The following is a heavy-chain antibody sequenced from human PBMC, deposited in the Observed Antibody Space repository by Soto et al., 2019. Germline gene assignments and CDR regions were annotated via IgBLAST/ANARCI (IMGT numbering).Heavy chain of an antibody. CDR2: IYWDEDR. CDR1: GFSLSSNGMG. D-gene: IGHD4-17*01. J-gene: IGHJ4*02. CDR3: AHRGDGAYEGVFDY. V-gene: IGHV2-5*02. Sequence: QITLRESGPTLVKPTQTLTLTCTFSGFSLSSNGMGVGWIRQPPGQALEWLALIYWDEDRQYSPSLQSRLTISKDTSKNQVVLTMTNMEPVDTATYDCAHRGDGAYEGVFDYWGQGTLVTVSS.